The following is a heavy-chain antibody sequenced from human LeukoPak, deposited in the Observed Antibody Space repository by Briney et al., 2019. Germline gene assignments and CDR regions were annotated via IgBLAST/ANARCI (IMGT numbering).Heavy chain of an antibody. CDR1: GYSFTSYW. D-gene: IGHD3-22*01. CDR2: IYPGDSDT. V-gene: IGHV5-51*01. J-gene: IGHJ4*02. CDR3: ARSPTYYYDSSGYPSPVHFDY. Sequence: GESLKISCKGSGYSFTSYWIGWVRQLPGKGLEWMGIIYPGDSDTRYSPSFQGQVTISADKSISTAYLQWSSLKASDTAMYYCARSPTYYYDSSGYPSPVHFDYWGQGTLVTVSS.